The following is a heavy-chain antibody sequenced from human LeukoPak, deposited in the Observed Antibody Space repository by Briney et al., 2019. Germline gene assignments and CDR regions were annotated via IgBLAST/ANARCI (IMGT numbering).Heavy chain of an antibody. CDR3: ARDSPYSGFDY. V-gene: IGHV4-59*12. CDR2: IYYSGST. Sequence: SETLSLTCTVSGGSMNNYFYSWVRQPPGKGLEWIGYIYYSGSTNYNPSLKSRVTISVDTSKNHFSLNLTSVTAADTAVYYCARDSPYSGFDYWGQGTLVTVSS. J-gene: IGHJ4*02. D-gene: IGHD1-26*01. CDR1: GGSMNNYF.